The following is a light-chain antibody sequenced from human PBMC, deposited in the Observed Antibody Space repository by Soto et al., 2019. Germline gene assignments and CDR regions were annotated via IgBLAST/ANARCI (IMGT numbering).Light chain of an antibody. CDR3: QQFSSYPGT. CDR2: GAS. V-gene: IGKV3-20*01. J-gene: IGKJ1*01. CDR1: QSVGNN. Sequence: EIVMTQSPATVSVSPGERATLYCRASQSVGNNLAWYQQKPGQAPSLFIFGASVRATGVPDRFSGSGSGTDFTLTSSRLEPEDFAVYYCQQFSSYPGTFGQGTKVDIK.